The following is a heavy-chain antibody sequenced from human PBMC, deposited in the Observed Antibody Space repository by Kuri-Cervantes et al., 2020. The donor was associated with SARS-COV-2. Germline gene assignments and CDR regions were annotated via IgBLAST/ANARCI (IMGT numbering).Heavy chain of an antibody. V-gene: IGHV4-59*08. J-gene: IGHJ6*04. CDR3: ARVDV. Sequence: SETLSLTCTVSGGSISSYYWSWIRQPPGKGLEWIGYIYYSGSSYNPSLKSRVTISVDTSKNQFSLNLNSVTAADTAVYYCARVDVWGKGTTVTVSS. CDR1: GGSISSYY. CDR2: IYYSGS.